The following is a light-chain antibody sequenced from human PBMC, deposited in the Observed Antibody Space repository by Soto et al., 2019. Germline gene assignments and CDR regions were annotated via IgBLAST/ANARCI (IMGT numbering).Light chain of an antibody. CDR1: SSNIGSDT. Sequence: QSVLTQPPSVSGTPGLRVTISCSGGSSNIGSDTVNWYQQLPGAAPKLLIFNDDQRPSGVPDRFSGSRSGTSASLVISGLQSDDEADYFCSTWDGSLNGWVFGGGTQLTVL. V-gene: IGLV1-44*01. CDR3: STWDGSLNGWV. CDR2: NDD. J-gene: IGLJ3*02.